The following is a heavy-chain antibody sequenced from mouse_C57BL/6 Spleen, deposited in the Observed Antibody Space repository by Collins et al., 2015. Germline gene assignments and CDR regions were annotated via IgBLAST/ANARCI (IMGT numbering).Heavy chain of an antibody. Sequence: IDPSDSETHYNQKFKDKATLTVDKSSSTAYMQLSSLTSEDSAVYYCARPIYDGYYFDYWGQGTTLTVSS. J-gene: IGHJ2*01. CDR2: IDPSDSET. D-gene: IGHD2-3*01. CDR3: ARPIYDGYYFDY. V-gene: IGHV1-52*01.